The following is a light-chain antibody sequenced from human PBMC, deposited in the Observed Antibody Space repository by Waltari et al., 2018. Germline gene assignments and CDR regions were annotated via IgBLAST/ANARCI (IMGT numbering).Light chain of an antibody. CDR3: TSFRSGASGV. V-gene: IGLV2-14*03. CDR2: DVT. J-gene: IGLJ3*02. Sequence: QSALTQPASVSGSPGQSIIISCAGTNNDVGAYNYVSWFQHHPDKAPKLIIHDVTTRPSGVPSSFSASTSDNTASLTSSGLQAEDEANYYCTSFRSGASGVFGGGTTLTVL. CDR1: NNDVGAYNY.